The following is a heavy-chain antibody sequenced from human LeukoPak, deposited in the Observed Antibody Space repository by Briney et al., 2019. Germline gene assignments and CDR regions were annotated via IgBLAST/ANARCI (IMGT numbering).Heavy chain of an antibody. CDR3: AVAISDAHFDY. V-gene: IGHV1-2*02. Sequence: ASVKVSCKASGYTFTGYYMHWVRQAPGQGLEWMGWINPNSGGTNYAQKFQGRVTMTRDTSISTAYMELRSLRSDDTAVYCCAVAISDAHFDYWGQGTLVTVSS. CDR1: GYTFTGYY. J-gene: IGHJ4*02. D-gene: IGHD5-12*01. CDR2: INPNSGGT.